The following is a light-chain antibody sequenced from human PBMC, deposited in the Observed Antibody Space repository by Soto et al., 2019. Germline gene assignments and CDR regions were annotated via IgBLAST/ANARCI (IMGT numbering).Light chain of an antibody. Sequence: EIVMTQSPATLSLSPGETATLSCRASQSVSSNLAWYQQKPGQAPSLLIYGASTRATGTPARFSGSGSGTEFTLTISSLQSEDFAVYYCQQYIRWPLTFGGGTKVDIK. V-gene: IGKV3-15*01. CDR2: GAS. J-gene: IGKJ4*01. CDR1: QSVSSN. CDR3: QQYIRWPLT.